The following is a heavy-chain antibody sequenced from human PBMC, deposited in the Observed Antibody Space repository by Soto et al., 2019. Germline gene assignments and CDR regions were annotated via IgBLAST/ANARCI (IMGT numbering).Heavy chain of an antibody. Sequence: SETLSLTCTVSGGSVSSVSYYWSWIRQPPGKGLEWIGYIYYSGSTNYNPSLKSRVTMSVDTSKNQFSLKLSSVTAADTTMHYCAKQIYDSDSGPNFQYYFDSWGQGTLVTVSS. D-gene: IGHD3-22*01. CDR3: AKQIYDSDSGPNFQYYFDS. V-gene: IGHV4-61*01. CDR1: GGSVSSVSYY. CDR2: IYYSGST. J-gene: IGHJ4*02.